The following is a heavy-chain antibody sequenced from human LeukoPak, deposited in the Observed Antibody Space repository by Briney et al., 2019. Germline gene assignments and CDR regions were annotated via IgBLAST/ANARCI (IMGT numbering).Heavy chain of an antibody. CDR1: GFTFSSYV. CDR2: ISGSGGST. D-gene: IGHD6-19*01. CDR3: AKMAVAGSHNWFDP. Sequence: PGGSLRLSXAASGFTFSSYVMSWVRQAPGKGLEWVSGISGSGGSTYYADSVKGRFTISRDNSKNTVNLQMNSLRVEDTAVYYCAKMAVAGSHNWFDPWGQGTLVTVSS. J-gene: IGHJ5*02. V-gene: IGHV3-23*01.